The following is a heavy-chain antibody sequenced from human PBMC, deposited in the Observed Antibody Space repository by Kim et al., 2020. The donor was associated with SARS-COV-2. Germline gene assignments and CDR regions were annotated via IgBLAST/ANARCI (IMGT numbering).Heavy chain of an antibody. V-gene: IGHV4-59*01. D-gene: IGHD1-26*01. J-gene: IGHJ4*02. Sequence: TNYNPSLKSRVTISVDTSKNQFSLKLSSVTAADTAVYYCARVAAVGEIDYWGQGTLVTVSS. CDR3: ARVAAVGEIDY. CDR2: T.